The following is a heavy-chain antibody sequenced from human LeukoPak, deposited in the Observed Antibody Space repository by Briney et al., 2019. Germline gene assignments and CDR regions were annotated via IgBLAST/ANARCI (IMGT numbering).Heavy chain of an antibody. CDR2: INPSGGST. D-gene: IGHD5-12*01. J-gene: IGHJ5*02. V-gene: IGHV1-46*01. CDR3: ARDLWIRGDPETFNWFDP. Sequence: ASVKVSCKASGYIFTSYFMHWVRQAPGQGLEWMGLINPSGGSTRYAQKFQGRVTMTRDMSTSTVYMELSSLRSEDTAVYYCARDLWIRGDPETFNWFDPWGQGTLVTVSS. CDR1: GYIFTSYF.